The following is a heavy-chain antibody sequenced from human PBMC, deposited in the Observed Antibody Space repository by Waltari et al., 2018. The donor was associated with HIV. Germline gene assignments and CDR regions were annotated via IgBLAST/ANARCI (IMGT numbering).Heavy chain of an antibody. D-gene: IGHD2-21*01. V-gene: IGHV3-23*01. J-gene: IGHJ4*02. CDR2: ISGSGGST. Sequence: EVQLLESGGGLVQPGGSLRLSCAAAGFSFCWYSMGWVRQAPGKGLEWVSFISGSGGSTYYADSVKGRFTISRDNSKNTLYLQMNSLRAEDTAVYYCAKDNRDPLGTLWYWGQGTLVTVSS. CDR1: GFSFCWYS. CDR3: AKDNRDPLGTLWY.